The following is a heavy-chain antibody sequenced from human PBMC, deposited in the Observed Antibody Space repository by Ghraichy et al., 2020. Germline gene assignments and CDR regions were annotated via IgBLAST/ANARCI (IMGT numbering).Heavy chain of an antibody. CDR3: AKDKLERSSWQSYHYGKGG. V-gene: IGHV4-59*01. Sequence: ETLSLTCLVSGGSLISDHWSWIRQSPGRGLEWIGNISHSGGASYHPSLKTRVTMSLDTSSNEFSLKLTSVPAADTAVYDCAKDKLERSSWQSYHYGKGGWGQGTTVTVSS. D-gene: IGHD2-15*01. CDR2: ISHSGGA. CDR1: GGSLISDH. J-gene: IGHJ6*02.